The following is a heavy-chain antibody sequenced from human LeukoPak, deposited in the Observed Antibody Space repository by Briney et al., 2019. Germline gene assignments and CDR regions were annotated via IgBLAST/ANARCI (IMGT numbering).Heavy chain of an antibody. CDR1: GYTFSSYG. Sequence: ASVKVSCKASGYTFSSYGINWVRQAPGQGLEWMGWINPNSGGTNYAQKFQGRVTMTRDTSISTAYMELSRLRSDDTAVYYCARWSYLARGFDYWGQGTLVTVSS. CDR2: INPNSGGT. J-gene: IGHJ4*02. CDR3: ARWSYLARGFDY. V-gene: IGHV1-2*02. D-gene: IGHD2-2*01.